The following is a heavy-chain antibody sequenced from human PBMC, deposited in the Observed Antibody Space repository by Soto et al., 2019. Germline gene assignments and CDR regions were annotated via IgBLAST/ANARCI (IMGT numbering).Heavy chain of an antibody. D-gene: IGHD3-22*01. CDR3: ARDRQGTYYYDSSGYLY. J-gene: IGHJ4*02. V-gene: IGHV1-8*01. CDR2: MNPNSGST. CDR1: GYSFTSYD. Sequence: ASVKVSCKASGYSFTSYDINWVRQATGQGLGWMGWMNPNSGSTDYAQRFQGRVTMTRDTSISTAYMELSRLRSDDTAVYYCARDRQGTYYYDSSGYLYWGQG.